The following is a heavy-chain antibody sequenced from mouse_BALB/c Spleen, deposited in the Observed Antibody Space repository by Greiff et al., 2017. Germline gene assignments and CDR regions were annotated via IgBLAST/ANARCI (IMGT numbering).Heavy chain of an antibody. J-gene: IGHJ4*01. CDR2: INPYNDGT. V-gene: IGHV1-14*01. CDR1: GYTFTSYV. CDR3: ARSGAYYGNYEAMDY. D-gene: IGHD2-10*01. Sequence: EVQLQQSGPELVKPGASVKMSCKASGYTFTSYVMHWVKQKPGQGLEWIGYINPYNDGTKYNEKFKGKATLTSDKSSSTAYMELSSLTSEDSAVYYCARSGAYYGNYEAMDYWGQGTSVTVSS.